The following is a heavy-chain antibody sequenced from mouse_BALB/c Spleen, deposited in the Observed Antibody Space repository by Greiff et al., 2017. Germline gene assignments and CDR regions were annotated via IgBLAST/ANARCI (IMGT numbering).Heavy chain of an antibody. J-gene: IGHJ3*01. CDR3: ARVYGSSWFAY. D-gene: IGHD1-1*01. V-gene: IGHV7-3*02. CDR1: GFTFTDYY. Sequence: EVKVVESGGGLVQPGGSLRLSCATSGFTFTDYYMSWVRQPPGKALEWLGFIRNKANGYTTEYSASVKGRFTISRDNSQSILYLQMNTLRAEDSAPYYCARVYGSSWFAYWGQGTLVTVSP. CDR2: IRNKANGYTT.